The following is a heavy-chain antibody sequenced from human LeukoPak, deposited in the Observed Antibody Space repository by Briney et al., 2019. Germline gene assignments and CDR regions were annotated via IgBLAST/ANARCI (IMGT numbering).Heavy chain of an antibody. CDR2: IKQDGSEK. Sequence: PGGSLRLSCAASGFTFSSYWMSWVRQAPGKGLEWVANIKQDGSEKYYVDSVKGRFTISRDNAKNSLYLQMNSLRAEDTAVYYCARDPPYGGNSHDAFDIWGQGTMVTVSS. V-gene: IGHV3-7*01. J-gene: IGHJ3*02. CDR1: GFTFSSYW. CDR3: ARDPPYGGNSHDAFDI. D-gene: IGHD4-23*01.